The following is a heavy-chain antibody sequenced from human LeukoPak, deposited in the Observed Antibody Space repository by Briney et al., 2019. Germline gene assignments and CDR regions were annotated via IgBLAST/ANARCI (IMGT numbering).Heavy chain of an antibody. J-gene: IGHJ3*02. V-gene: IGHV4-39*01. D-gene: IGHD3-22*01. CDR2: IYYSGST. CDR1: TFSRHW. Sequence: TFSRHWLTWVRQAPGKGLEWIGSIYYSGSTYYNPSLKSRVTISVDTSKNQFSLKLSSVTAADTAVYYCARHQGTITMIVVVIAGDAFDIWGQGTMVTVSS. CDR3: ARHQGTITMIVVVIAGDAFDI.